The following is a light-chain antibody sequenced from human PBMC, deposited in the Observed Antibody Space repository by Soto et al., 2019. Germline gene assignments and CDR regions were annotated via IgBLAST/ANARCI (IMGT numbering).Light chain of an antibody. J-gene: IGKJ1*01. CDR3: QQYNSYSEA. CDR1: QSISTW. V-gene: IGKV1-5*03. CDR2: KAS. Sequence: DIQMTQSPSTLSASVGDRVTITCRASQSISTWLAWYQQKPGKAPKLLIYKASSSESGVPSRFSGSGSGTEFTLTINSLQPDDFATYYCQQYNSYSEAFSQGTKVDIK.